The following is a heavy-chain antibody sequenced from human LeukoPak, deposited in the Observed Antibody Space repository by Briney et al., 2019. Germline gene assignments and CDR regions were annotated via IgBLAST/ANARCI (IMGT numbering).Heavy chain of an antibody. CDR3: ASRGVLWVGEFPLDV. Sequence: SETLSLTCTVSGGSISSYYWSWIRQPPGKGLEWIGYIYYSGGTNYNPPPKSRDTTSVKTSKNQFSLKLSSVAPAETALYYCASRGVLWVGEFPLDVRGKGTTGTVSS. J-gene: IGHJ6*04. CDR1: GGSISSYY. V-gene: IGHV4-59*03. D-gene: IGHD3-10*01. CDR2: IYYSGGT.